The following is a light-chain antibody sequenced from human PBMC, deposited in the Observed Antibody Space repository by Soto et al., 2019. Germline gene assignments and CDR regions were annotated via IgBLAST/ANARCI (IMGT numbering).Light chain of an antibody. CDR1: SSNIGAGYD. CDR2: GNS. Sequence: QSVLTQPPSVSGAPGQRVTISCTGSSSNIGAGYDVHWYQQLPGTAPKLLIYGNSNRPSGVPDLFSGSKSGTSASLAITVLQAEDEADDYCQSYDSSLSGSRVFGTGTKLTVL. CDR3: QSYDSSLSGSRV. V-gene: IGLV1-40*01. J-gene: IGLJ1*01.